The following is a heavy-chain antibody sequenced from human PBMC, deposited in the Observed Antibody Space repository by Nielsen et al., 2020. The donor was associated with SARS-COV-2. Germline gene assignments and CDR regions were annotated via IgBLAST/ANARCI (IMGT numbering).Heavy chain of an antibody. D-gene: IGHD5-24*01. CDR2: IYYSGST. V-gene: IGHV4-59*01. Sequence: SETLSLTCTVSGGSISSYSWSWIRQPQGKGLEWIGYIYYSGSTNYSPSLKSRVTMSVDTSKNQFSLKLSSVAAEDTAVYYCATVHRAEMATTHPGYWGQGTLVTVSS. J-gene: IGHJ4*02. CDR3: ATVHRAEMATTHPGY. CDR1: GGSISSYS.